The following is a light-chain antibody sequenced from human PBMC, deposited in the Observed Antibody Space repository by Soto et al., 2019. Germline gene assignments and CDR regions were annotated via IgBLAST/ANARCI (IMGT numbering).Light chain of an antibody. CDR1: QSIRSW. CDR3: HQYHSYWT. Sequence: DIQMTQSPSTLSASIGDRVTITCRASQSIRSWLAWYQQKPGRAPKLLIYDASSLESGVPSRFSGSGSGTEFTLTISSLQPDDFSFYYCHQYHSYWTFGQGTKVEIK. CDR2: DAS. J-gene: IGKJ1*01. V-gene: IGKV1-5*01.